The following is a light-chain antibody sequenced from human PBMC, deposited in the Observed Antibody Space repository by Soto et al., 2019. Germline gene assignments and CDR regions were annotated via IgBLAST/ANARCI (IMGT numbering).Light chain of an antibody. J-gene: IGLJ1*01. CDR2: EVA. V-gene: IGLV2-14*01. Sequence: QSVLTQPASVSWSPGQSITISCTGTSSDIGAYNFVSWYQHHPGKAPKLLIYEVAYRPSGISNRFSGSKSANTASLTISGLQAEDEADYFCTSYRSATTPPYVFGSGTKVTVL. CDR1: SSDIGAYNF. CDR3: TSYRSATTPPYV.